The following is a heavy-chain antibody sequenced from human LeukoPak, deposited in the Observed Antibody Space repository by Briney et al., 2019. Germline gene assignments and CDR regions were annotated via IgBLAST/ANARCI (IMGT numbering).Heavy chain of an antibody. D-gene: IGHD2-2*01. CDR1: GGSFSGYY. Sequence: SETLSLTCAVYGGSFSGYYWSWIRQPPGKGLEWIGEINHSGSTNYNPSLKSRVTISVDTSKNQFSLKLSSVTAADTAVYYCARMPVARYWGQGTLVTVSS. V-gene: IGHV4-34*01. CDR3: ARMPVARY. CDR2: INHSGST. J-gene: IGHJ4*02.